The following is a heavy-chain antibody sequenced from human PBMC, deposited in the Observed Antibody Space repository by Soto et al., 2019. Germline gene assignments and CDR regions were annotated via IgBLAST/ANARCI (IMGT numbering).Heavy chain of an antibody. Sequence: EVQLLESGGGLVQPGGSLRLSCAASGFTFSSYAMSWIRQAPGKGLEWVSAISGSHGTTYYADSVKSRFTISRDNSKNTLYLQMNSLRAEDTALYYCAKDSRITMIRGVIIPPGYWGQGTLVTVSS. D-gene: IGHD3-10*01. CDR2: ISGSHGTT. CDR1: GFTFSSYA. CDR3: AKDSRITMIRGVIIPPGY. V-gene: IGHV3-23*01. J-gene: IGHJ4*02.